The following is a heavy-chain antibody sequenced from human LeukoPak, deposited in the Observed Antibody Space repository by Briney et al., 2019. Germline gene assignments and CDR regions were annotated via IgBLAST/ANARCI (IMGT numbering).Heavy chain of an antibody. Sequence: SETLSLTCAVSGGSISSSNWWSWVRQPPGKGLEWIGEIYHSGSTNYNPSLKSRVTISVDTSKNQFSLKLSSVTAADTAVYYCARTYYDFWSGPYYYYYMDVWGKGTTVTVSS. CDR1: GGSISSSNW. V-gene: IGHV4-4*02. D-gene: IGHD3-3*01. CDR3: ARTYYDFWSGPYYYYYMDV. J-gene: IGHJ6*03. CDR2: IYHSGST.